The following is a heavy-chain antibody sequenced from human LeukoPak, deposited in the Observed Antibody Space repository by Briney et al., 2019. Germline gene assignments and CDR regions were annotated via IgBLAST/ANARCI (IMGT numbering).Heavy chain of an antibody. D-gene: IGHD2-2*02. Sequence: SETLSLTRAVYRVSLCGFHWRCIPAPPGRGGEWSGEIYHSGNTKYKPSLKSRVTISEDAPKKHFSLKLRSVTPAHTGVFFCARGDTQCNWCDRW. J-gene: IGHJ5*02. CDR3: ARGDTQCNWCDR. CDR2: IYHSGNT. V-gene: IGHV4-34*01. CDR1: RVSLCGFH.